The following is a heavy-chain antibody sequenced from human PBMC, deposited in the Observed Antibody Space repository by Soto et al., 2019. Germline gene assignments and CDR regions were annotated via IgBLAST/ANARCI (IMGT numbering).Heavy chain of an antibody. Sequence: HPGGSLRLSCAASGFTFSSYGMHWVRQAPGKGLEWVAVIWYDGSNKYYADSVKGRFTISRDNAKNSLYLQMNSLRAEDTAVYYCARDPMIVGASGPFDYWGQGTLVTVSS. D-gene: IGHD1-26*01. CDR3: ARDPMIVGASGPFDY. CDR1: GFTFSSYG. CDR2: IWYDGSNK. J-gene: IGHJ4*02. V-gene: IGHV3-33*01.